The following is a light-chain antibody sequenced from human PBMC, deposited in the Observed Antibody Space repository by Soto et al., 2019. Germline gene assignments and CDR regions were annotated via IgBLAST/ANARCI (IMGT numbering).Light chain of an antibody. J-gene: IGKJ2*01. Sequence: EIVLTQSPGTLSLSPGERTTLSCRASQSVSSTYLAWYQHKPGQAPRLIIYGAYSRATDIPDRFSGSGSGTDFTLTISRLEPEVFAVYYCQQYGSPPLYTFGQGTKLEIK. CDR3: QQYGSPPLYT. CDR1: QSVSSTY. V-gene: IGKV3-20*01. CDR2: GAY.